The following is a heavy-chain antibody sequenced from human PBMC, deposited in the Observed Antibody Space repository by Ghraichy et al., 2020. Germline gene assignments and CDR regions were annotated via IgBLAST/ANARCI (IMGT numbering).Heavy chain of an antibody. D-gene: IGHD3-22*01. J-gene: IGHJ4*02. Sequence: GGSLRLSCVASGFTFGSYSMHWVRQAPGKGLEWVSYISSSSSSIYYADSVKGRFTISRDNAKNSLYLQMNSLRDEDTAVYYCARGGSTMIVEYYFDYWGQGTLVTVSS. V-gene: IGHV3-48*02. CDR1: GFTFGSYS. CDR2: ISSSSSSI. CDR3: ARGGSTMIVEYYFDY.